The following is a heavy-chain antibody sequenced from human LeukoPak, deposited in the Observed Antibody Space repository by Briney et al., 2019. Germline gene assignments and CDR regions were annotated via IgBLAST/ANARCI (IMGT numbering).Heavy chain of an antibody. CDR3: AREVIVATTKGDYYYYGMDV. CDR1: GFTVSSNY. CDR2: IYSGGST. D-gene: IGHD5-12*01. V-gene: IGHV3-53*01. Sequence: GGSLRLSCAASGFTVSSNYMSWVRQAPGKGLEWVSVIYSGGSTYYADSVKGRFTISSDNSKNTLYLQMNSLRAEETAVYYCAREVIVATTKGDYYYYGMDVWGQGTTVTVSS. J-gene: IGHJ6*02.